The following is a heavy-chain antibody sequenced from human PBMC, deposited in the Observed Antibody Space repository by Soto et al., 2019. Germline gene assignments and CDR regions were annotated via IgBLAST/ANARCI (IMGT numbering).Heavy chain of an antibody. D-gene: IGHD3-10*01. Sequence: QVQLVQSGAEVKKPGASVKVSCKASGYTFTSYGISWVRQAPGQGLEWMGWISAYNGNTNYAQKLQGRVTMTTDTSTSTAYMELRGLRSDDTGVYDCARDLGEGGWPAAFDYWGQGTLVTVSS. CDR2: ISAYNGNT. J-gene: IGHJ4*02. CDR3: ARDLGEGGWPAAFDY. CDR1: GYTFTSYG. V-gene: IGHV1-18*01.